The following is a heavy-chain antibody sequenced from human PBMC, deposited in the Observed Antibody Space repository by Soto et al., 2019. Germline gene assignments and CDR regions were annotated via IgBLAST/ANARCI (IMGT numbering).Heavy chain of an antibody. V-gene: IGHV4-31*01. Sequence: QVQLQESGPGLVKPSQTLSLTCTLSGASVTSSGDYWSWIRLHPGEGLGWFGYIYYRGTTYYNPSPKNAVTISSDTDKKNFSLTLTSVNAAETAVYYCARATESHYFDYWGRGILVTVTS. CDR2: IYYRGTT. J-gene: IGHJ4*02. CDR1: GASVTSSGDY. D-gene: IGHD1-1*01. CDR3: ARATESHYFDY.